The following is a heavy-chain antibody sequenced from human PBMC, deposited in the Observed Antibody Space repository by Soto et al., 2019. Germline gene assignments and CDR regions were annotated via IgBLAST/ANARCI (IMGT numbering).Heavy chain of an antibody. CDR1: GFTFSSYW. D-gene: IGHD2-2*01. J-gene: IGHJ6*03. V-gene: IGHV3-74*01. CDR2: INSDGSRP. Sequence: GGSLRLSCAASGFTFSSYWMHWVRQAPGKGLVWVSRINSDGSRPSYADSVKGRFTISRDNAKNTLYLQMNSLRAEDTAVYYCARDEVVPAAMVPPIYYYYYYMDVWGKGTTVTVSS. CDR3: ARDEVVPAAMVPPIYYYYYYMDV.